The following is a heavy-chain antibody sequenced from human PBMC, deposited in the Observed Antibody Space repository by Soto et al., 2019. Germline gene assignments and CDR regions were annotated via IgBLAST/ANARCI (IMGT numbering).Heavy chain of an antibody. CDR2: KYYRSQWYN. CDR3: ARDREYDVFTGPMAGIYYYYGMDV. V-gene: IGHV6-1*01. CDR1: GDSVSSHSAA. D-gene: IGHD3-9*01. Sequence: PSETLSLTXAISGDSVSSHSAAWDWVSQSPSRGLVWLGRKYYRSQWYNDYAVSVNSRKTINPDTSKNQFSMQLNPVPPEDTAVDYCARDREYDVFTGPMAGIYYYYGMDVWGQGTTVTVSS. J-gene: IGHJ6*02.